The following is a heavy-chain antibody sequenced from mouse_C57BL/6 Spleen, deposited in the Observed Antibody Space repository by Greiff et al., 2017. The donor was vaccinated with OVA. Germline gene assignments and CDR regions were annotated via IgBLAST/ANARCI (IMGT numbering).Heavy chain of an antibody. CDR1: GFTFSDYY. Sequence: EVQLVESEGGLVQPGSSMKLSCTASGFTFSDYYMAWVRQVPEKGLEWVANINYDGSSTYYLDSLKSRFIISRDNAKNILYLQMSSLKSEDTATYYCAREHYYGSSAWFAYWGQGTLVTVSA. V-gene: IGHV5-16*01. J-gene: IGHJ3*01. D-gene: IGHD1-1*01. CDR2: INYDGSST. CDR3: AREHYYGSSAWFAY.